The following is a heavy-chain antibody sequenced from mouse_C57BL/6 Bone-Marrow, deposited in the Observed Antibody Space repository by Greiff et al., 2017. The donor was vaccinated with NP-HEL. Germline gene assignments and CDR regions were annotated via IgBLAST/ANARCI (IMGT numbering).Heavy chain of an antibody. D-gene: IGHD2-14*01. V-gene: IGHV1-50*01. Sequence: QVQLQQPGAELVKPGASVKLSCKASGYTFTSYWMQWVKQRPGQGLEWIGEIDPSDSYTNYNQKFKGKATLTVDTSSSTAYMQLSSLTSEDSAVYYCARMREYDGFDYWGQGTTLTVSS. CDR2: IDPSDSYT. CDR3: ARMREYDGFDY. J-gene: IGHJ2*01. CDR1: GYTFTSYW.